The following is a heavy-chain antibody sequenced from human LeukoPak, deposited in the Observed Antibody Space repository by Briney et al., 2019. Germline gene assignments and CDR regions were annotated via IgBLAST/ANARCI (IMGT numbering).Heavy chain of an antibody. CDR1: GGSISSGGYY. CDR3: ARLIPLLWFGEANAFDI. CDR2: IYYSGST. Sequence: PSETLSLTCTVSGGSISSGGYYWSWIRQPPGKGLEWIGYIYYSGSTNYNPSLKSRVTISVDTSKNQFSLKLSSVTAADTAVYYCARLIPLLWFGEANAFDIWGQGTMVTVSS. V-gene: IGHV4-61*08. J-gene: IGHJ3*02. D-gene: IGHD3-10*01.